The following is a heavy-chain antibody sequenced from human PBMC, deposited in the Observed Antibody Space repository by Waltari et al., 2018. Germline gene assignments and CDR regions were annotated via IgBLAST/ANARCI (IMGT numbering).Heavy chain of an antibody. CDR2: IYYSGST. CDR3: ARVKAGFFDY. J-gene: IGHJ4*02. V-gene: IGHV4-59*11. D-gene: IGHD6-13*01. Sequence: QVQLQESGPGLVKPSETLSLTCTVPGGSISSPYWSWIRQPPGKGLEWIGYIYYSGSTNYNPSLKSRVTISVDTSKNQFSLKLSSVTAADTAVYYCARVKAGFFDYWGQGTLVTVSS. CDR1: GGSISSPY.